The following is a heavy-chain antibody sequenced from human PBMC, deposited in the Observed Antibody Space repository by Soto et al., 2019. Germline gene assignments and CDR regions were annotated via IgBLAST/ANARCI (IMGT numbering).Heavy chain of an antibody. D-gene: IGHD3-3*01. J-gene: IGHJ5*02. CDR2: IYHSGST. Sequence: SETLSLTCAVSGGSLSSSNWWSWVRQPPGKGLEWIGEIYHSGSTNYNPSLKSRVTISVDKSKNQFSLKLSSVTAADTAVYYCARSTIFGVVIPPGWFDPWGQGTLVTVSS. CDR1: GGSLSSSNW. CDR3: ARSTIFGVVIPPGWFDP. V-gene: IGHV4-4*02.